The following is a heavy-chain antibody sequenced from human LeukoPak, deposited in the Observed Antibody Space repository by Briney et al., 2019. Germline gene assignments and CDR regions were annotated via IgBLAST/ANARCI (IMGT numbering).Heavy chain of an antibody. J-gene: IGHJ5*02. CDR2: IYNRGRT. CDR1: GGSISTYY. Sequence: PSETLSLTCTVSGGSISTYYRSWIRQPPGKGRECSVYIYNRGRTNYNTPLPSRVTTPSDTTKNQTSLRLTSVTAADTAVYYCAKAVAAAGRFGFDPWGQGTLVTVSS. D-gene: IGHD6-13*01. V-gene: IGHV4-59*03. CDR3: AKAVAAAGRFGFDP.